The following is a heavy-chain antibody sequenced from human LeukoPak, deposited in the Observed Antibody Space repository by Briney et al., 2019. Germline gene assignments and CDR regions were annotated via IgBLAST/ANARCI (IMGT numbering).Heavy chain of an antibody. CDR2: IIPIFGTA. J-gene: IGHJ3*02. CDR3: ARATQGQWLDSDLFDI. V-gene: IGHV1-69*06. Sequence: ASVKVSCKASGGTFSSYAISWVRQAPGQGLEWMGGIIPIFGTANYAQKFQGRVTITADKSTSTAYMELSSLRSEDTAVYYCARATQGQWLDSDLFDIWGQGTMVTVSS. CDR1: GGTFSSYA. D-gene: IGHD6-19*01.